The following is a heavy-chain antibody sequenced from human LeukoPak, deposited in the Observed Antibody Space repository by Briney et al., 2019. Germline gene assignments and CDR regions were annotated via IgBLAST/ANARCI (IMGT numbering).Heavy chain of an antibody. J-gene: IGHJ4*02. Sequence: PSETLSLTCTVSGGSISSYYWSWIRQPPGKELEWIGYIYYSGNTNYNPSLKSRVTISIDTSKNQFSLKLSSVTAADTAVHYCARVGYSYGFDCWGQGTLVTVSS. CDR2: IYYSGNT. V-gene: IGHV4-59*08. CDR3: ARVGYSYGFDC. D-gene: IGHD5-18*01. CDR1: GGSISSYY.